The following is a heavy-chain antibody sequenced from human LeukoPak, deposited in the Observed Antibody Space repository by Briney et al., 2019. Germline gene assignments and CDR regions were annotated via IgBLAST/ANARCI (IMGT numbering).Heavy chain of an antibody. V-gene: IGHV3-74*01. CDR1: GFTFSSYW. J-gene: IGHJ4*02. CDR3: ARCLIMGGAPEY. D-gene: IGHD3-16*01. Sequence: GGSLRLSRAASGFTFSSYWMHWVRQAPGKGLVWVSRINSDGSSTSYADSVKGRFTISRDNAKNTLYLQMNSLRAEDTAVYYCARCLIMGGAPEYWGQGTLVTVSS. CDR2: INSDGSST.